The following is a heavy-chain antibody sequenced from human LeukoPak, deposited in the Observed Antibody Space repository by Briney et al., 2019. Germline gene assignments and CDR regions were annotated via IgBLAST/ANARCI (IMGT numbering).Heavy chain of an antibody. CDR1: GGSISSSSYY. J-gene: IGHJ3*02. Sequence: SETLSLTCTVSGGSISSSSYYWGWIRQPPGKGLEWIGSIYYSGSTYYSPSLKSRVTISVDTSKNQFSLKLSSVTAADTAVYYCARGSYYYDSSGYSLQHAFDIWGQGTMVTVSS. V-gene: IGHV4-39*07. D-gene: IGHD3-22*01. CDR2: IYYSGST. CDR3: ARGSYYYDSSGYSLQHAFDI.